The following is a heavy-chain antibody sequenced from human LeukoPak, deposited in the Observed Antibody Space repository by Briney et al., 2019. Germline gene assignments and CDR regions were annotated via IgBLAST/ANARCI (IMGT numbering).Heavy chain of an antibody. V-gene: IGHV3-23*01. D-gene: IGHD6-19*01. Sequence: AGGSLRLSCAASGFTFSTYSMTWVRQGPGKGLEWVSSIYPSGDGTFYADSVKGRFTISRDNSKNTLYLQMSSLRTEDTAIYYCAKDVVPDSGWDLDYWGQGTLVTVSS. CDR3: AKDVVPDSGWDLDY. J-gene: IGHJ4*02. CDR2: IYPSGDGT. CDR1: GFTFSTYS.